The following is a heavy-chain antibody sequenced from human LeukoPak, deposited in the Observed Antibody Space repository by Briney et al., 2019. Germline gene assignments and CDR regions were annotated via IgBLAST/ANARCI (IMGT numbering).Heavy chain of an antibody. CDR1: GGTFSSYA. Sequence: GSSVKVSCKASGGTFSSYAISWVRQAPGQGLEWMGGIIPIFGTANYAQKFQGRVTITADESTSTAYMELSSLRSEDTAVYYCARDIGLQLWSHPCDYWGQGTLVTVSS. V-gene: IGHV1-69*01. J-gene: IGHJ4*02. D-gene: IGHD5-18*01. CDR3: ARDIGLQLWSHPCDY. CDR2: IIPIFGTA.